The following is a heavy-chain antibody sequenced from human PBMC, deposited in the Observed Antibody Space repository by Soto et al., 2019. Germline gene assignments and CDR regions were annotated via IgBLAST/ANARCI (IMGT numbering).Heavy chain of an antibody. Sequence: SETLSLTCTVSGGSISSGGYYWSWIRQHPGKGLEWIGYIYYSGSTYYNPSLKSRVTISVDTSKNQFSLKLSSVTAADTAVYYCARLDTPGDYYYGMDVWGQGTTVTVSS. J-gene: IGHJ6*02. CDR3: ARLDTPGDYYYGMDV. V-gene: IGHV4-31*03. D-gene: IGHD2-2*02. CDR2: IYYSGST. CDR1: GGSISSGGYY.